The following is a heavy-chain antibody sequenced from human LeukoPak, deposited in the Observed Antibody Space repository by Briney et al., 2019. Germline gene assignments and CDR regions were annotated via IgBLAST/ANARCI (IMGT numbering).Heavy chain of an antibody. CDR3: ARGFRGGNVFDY. V-gene: IGHV4-34*01. D-gene: IGHD2-15*01. J-gene: IGHJ4*02. Sequence: SETLSLTCAVYGGSFSGYYWIWIRQPPGKGLEWVGQVNHGGSTNYSPSLKSRVTISVDTSKKRFSLKLNSLTAADTAVYYCARGFRGGNVFDYWGQGTLVTVSS. CDR1: GGSFSGYY. CDR2: VNHGGST.